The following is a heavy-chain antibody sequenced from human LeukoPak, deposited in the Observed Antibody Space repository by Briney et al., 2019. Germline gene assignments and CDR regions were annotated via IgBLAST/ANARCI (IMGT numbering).Heavy chain of an antibody. CDR2: IYHSGST. J-gene: IGHJ4*02. D-gene: IGHD3-22*01. CDR3: ARDGRYYDSSGYIRGFDY. V-gene: IGHV4-4*02. CDR1: GGSISSSNW. Sequence: SETLSLTCAVSGGSISSSNWWSWVRPPPGKGLEWIGEIYHSGSTNYNPSLKSRVTISVDKSKNQFSLKLSSVTAADTAVYYCARDGRYYDSSGYIRGFDYWGQGTLVTVS.